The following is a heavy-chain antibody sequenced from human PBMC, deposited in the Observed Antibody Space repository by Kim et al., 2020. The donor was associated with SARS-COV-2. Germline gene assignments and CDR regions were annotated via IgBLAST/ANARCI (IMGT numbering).Heavy chain of an antibody. Sequence: GRSLRLSCAASGFTFSSFAMTWVRQLPGKGLEWVSVINYDGGLTFYADSVKGRFTASRDNSMNLLYLQMNSLRADDTAVYYCAKVFHYGSGGMPNYLDYWGQGTPVTVSS. V-gene: IGHV3-23*01. D-gene: IGHD3-10*01. J-gene: IGHJ4*02. CDR1: GFTFSSFA. CDR2: INYDGGLT. CDR3: AKVFHYGSGGMPNYLDY.